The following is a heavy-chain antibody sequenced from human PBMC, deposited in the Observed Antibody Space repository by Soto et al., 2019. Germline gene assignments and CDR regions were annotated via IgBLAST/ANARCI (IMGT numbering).Heavy chain of an antibody. J-gene: IGHJ4*02. V-gene: IGHV1-46*01. CDR2: INPSGGST. CDR3: ARDSLATLRPPLDFDY. D-gene: IGHD6-13*01. CDR1: GYTFTSYY. Sequence: ASVKVSCKASGYTFTSYYMHWVRQAPGQGLEWMGIINPSGGSTSYAQKFQGRVTMTRDTSTSTVYMELSSLRSEDTAVYYCARDSLATLRPPLDFDYWGQGTLVTVSS.